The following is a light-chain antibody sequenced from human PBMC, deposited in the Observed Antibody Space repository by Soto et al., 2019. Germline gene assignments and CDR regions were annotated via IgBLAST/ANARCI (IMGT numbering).Light chain of an antibody. CDR2: RAS. CDR3: QQYNSYPLT. V-gene: IGKV1-5*03. J-gene: IGKJ4*01. CDR1: QSISSW. Sequence: DIQMTQSPSTLSASVGDRVTITCRASQSISSWLAWYQQKPGKDPKLLIYRASTLESGVPSRFSGSGSGTEFTLTISSLQPDDVATYYCQQYNSYPLTFGGGTKVEIK.